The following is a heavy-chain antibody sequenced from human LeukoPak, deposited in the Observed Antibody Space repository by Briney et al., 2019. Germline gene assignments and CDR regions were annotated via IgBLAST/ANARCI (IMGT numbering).Heavy chain of an antibody. CDR2: IYPGDSDT. CDR3: ARRSSSWYSDY. Sequence: GESLKISCQGSGYSFISYWIGWVRQMPGKGLEWMGIIYPGDSDTRYSPSFQGQVTISADKSISTAYLQWSSLKASDTAMYYCARRSSSWYSDYWGQGTLVTVSS. D-gene: IGHD6-13*01. V-gene: IGHV5-51*01. J-gene: IGHJ4*02. CDR1: GYSFISYW.